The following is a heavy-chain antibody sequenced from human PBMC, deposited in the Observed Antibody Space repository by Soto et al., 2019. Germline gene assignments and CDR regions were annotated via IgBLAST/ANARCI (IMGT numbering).Heavy chain of an antibody. V-gene: IGHV4-30-4*01. D-gene: IGHD5-18*01. J-gene: IGHJ4*02. CDR3: ATESGSTYGYFDH. CDR2: ISNSGST. Sequence: PSETLSLTCTVSGGSVTSDEDYWTWIRQPPGKGLEWIGYISNSGSTGYNPSLKTRLSMSVDRSKNQFTLRLTSVTAADTAVYFCATESGSTYGYFDHWGQGTQVTVS. CDR1: GGSVTSDEDY.